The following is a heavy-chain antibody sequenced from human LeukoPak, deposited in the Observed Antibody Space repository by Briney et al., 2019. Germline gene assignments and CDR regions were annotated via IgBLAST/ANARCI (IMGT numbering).Heavy chain of an antibody. CDR3: AQPYYYDSSGYSAY. CDR2: ISSSSSYI. CDR1: GFTFSSYS. Sequence: GGSLRLSCAATGFTFSSYSMNWVRQAPGKGLEWVSSISSSSSYIYYSDSVKGRFTISRDNAKNSLYLQMNSLRAEDTAVYYCAQPYYYDSSGYSAYWGQGTLVTVSS. D-gene: IGHD3-22*01. V-gene: IGHV3-21*01. J-gene: IGHJ4*02.